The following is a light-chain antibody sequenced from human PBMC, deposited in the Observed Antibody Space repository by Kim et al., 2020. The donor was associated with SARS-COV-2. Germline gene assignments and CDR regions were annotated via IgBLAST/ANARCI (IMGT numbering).Light chain of an antibody. J-gene: IGKJ5*01. CDR1: QSLLYRSNNKNY. V-gene: IGKV4-1*01. CDR2: WAS. Sequence: DIVMTQSPDSLAVPLGERATINCKSSQSLLYRSNNKNYLAWYQQKPGQPPKLLIYWASARESGVRDRFSGSGSGTDFTLTISSLQAEDVAVYYCQQYYSTPPTFGQGTRLEIK. CDR3: QQYYSTPPT.